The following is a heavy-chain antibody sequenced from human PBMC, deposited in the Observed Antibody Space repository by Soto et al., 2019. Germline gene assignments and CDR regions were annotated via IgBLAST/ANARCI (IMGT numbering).Heavy chain of an antibody. CDR1: DSTFASYP. Sequence: EVQLLGLGGGLLRLGGSLRLSFAAPDSTFASYPMSWVRQAPGKGLEGVSVISGSGGSTYYADSVKGRFTISRDNSKNTLYLQMNSLRAEDTAVYYCSRRSSGWYFDYWGQGTLVTVSS. CDR2: ISGSGGST. J-gene: IGHJ4*02. V-gene: IGHV3-23*01. D-gene: IGHD6-19*01. CDR3: SRRSSGWYFDY.